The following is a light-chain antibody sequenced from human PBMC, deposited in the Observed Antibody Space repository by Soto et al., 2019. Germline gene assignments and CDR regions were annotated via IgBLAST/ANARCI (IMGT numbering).Light chain of an antibody. Sequence: DIQMTQSPSTLSGSVGDRVTITCRAGQTISSWLAWYQQKPGKAPKLLIYKASTLKSGVPSRFSGSGSGTEFTLTISSLQPDDFETYYCQHYNSYSEAFGQGTMVDIK. J-gene: IGKJ1*01. CDR3: QHYNSYSEA. CDR2: KAS. CDR1: QTISSW. V-gene: IGKV1-5*03.